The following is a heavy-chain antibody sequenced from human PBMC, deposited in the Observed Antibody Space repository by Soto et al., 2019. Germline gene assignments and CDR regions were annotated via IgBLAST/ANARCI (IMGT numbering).Heavy chain of an antibody. D-gene: IGHD6-6*01. V-gene: IGHV1-69*13. Sequence: SVKVFCKASGGTFRSYVISWVRQAPGQGLEWMGGIIPLLGTTNLAQKFQGRVTISADESTSTAYMDLSSLRSEDTGVYYCATRIAARPDYFDSWGRGTLVTVSS. CDR3: ATRIAARPDYFDS. J-gene: IGHJ4*02. CDR1: GGTFRSYV. CDR2: IIPLLGTT.